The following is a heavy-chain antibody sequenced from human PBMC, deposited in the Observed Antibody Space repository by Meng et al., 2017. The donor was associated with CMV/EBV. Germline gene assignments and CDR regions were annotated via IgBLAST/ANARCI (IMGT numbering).Heavy chain of an antibody. CDR2: IYYSGST. CDR3: SRVIKRLRYYGMDV. D-gene: IGHD3-16*01. V-gene: IGHV4-59*01. Sequence: SETLSLTCTVSGGSISSYYWSWIRQPPGKGLEWIGYIYYSGSTNYNPSLKSRVTISVDTYKNQFSLKLSSVTAADTAVYYCSRVIKRLRYYGMDVWGQGTTVTVSS. J-gene: IGHJ6*02. CDR1: GGSISSYY.